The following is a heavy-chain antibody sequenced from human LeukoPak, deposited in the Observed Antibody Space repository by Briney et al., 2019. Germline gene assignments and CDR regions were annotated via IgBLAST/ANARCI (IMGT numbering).Heavy chain of an antibody. J-gene: IGHJ4*02. CDR3: ARDQEGFDY. CDR2: IYPRDGST. CDR1: GYTFTSNY. Sequence: ASVKVSCKASGYTFTSNYIHWVRQAPGQGLEWMGMIYPRDGSTSYAQKFQGRVTVTRDTSTSTVHMELSGLRPEDTAVYYCARDQEGFDYWGQGTLVTVSS. V-gene: IGHV1-46*01.